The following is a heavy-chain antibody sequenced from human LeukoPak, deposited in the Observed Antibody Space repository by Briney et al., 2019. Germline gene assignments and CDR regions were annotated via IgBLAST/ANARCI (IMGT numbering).Heavy chain of an antibody. CDR2: ISKDGIQE. J-gene: IGHJ3*01. CDR1: GFRFNNYA. CDR3: AREVYSYALDALDL. V-gene: IGHV3-30*04. Sequence: GRSLRLSCAAPGFRFNNYAMHWVRQPPGTGLEWVAVISKDGIQEYYADSVKGRFTISRDNSKNTLYLQMNSLRSEDTAVYYCAREVYSYALDALDLWGQGTMVTVSS. D-gene: IGHD5-18*01.